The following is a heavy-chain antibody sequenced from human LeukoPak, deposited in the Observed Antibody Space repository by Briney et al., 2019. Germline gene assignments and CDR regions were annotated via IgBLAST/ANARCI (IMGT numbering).Heavy chain of an antibody. CDR2: IYSGGST. D-gene: IGHD1-7*01. Sequence: GGSLRLSRAASGFRFDDYGMSWVRQAPGKGLEWVSVIYSGGSTYYADSVKGRFTISRDNSKNTLYLQMNSLRAEDTAVYYCARFRTLQHWGQGTLVTVSS. V-gene: IGHV3-66*01. CDR3: ARFRTLQH. J-gene: IGHJ1*01. CDR1: GFRFDDYG.